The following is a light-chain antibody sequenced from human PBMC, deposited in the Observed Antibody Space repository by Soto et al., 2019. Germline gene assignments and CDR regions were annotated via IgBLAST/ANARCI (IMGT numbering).Light chain of an antibody. CDR1: SSDVGSYNL. V-gene: IGLV2-14*02. Sequence: QSVLAQPASVSGSPGQSITISCTGTSSDVGSYNLVSWYQQHPGKAPKLMIYEVSNRPSWVSNRFSGSKSGNTASLTISGLQAEDEADYYCSSYKSSSTRVFGTGTKVTVL. CDR2: EVS. J-gene: IGLJ1*01. CDR3: SSYKSSSTRV.